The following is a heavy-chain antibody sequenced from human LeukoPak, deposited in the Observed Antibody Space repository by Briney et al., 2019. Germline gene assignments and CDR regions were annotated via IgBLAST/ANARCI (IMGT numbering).Heavy chain of an antibody. D-gene: IGHD2-2*01. CDR1: GGSISSGGYY. V-gene: IGHV4-31*03. Sequence: PSQTPSLTCTVSGGSISSGGYYWSWIRQHPGKGLEWIGYIYYSGSTYYNPSLKSRVTMSVDTSKNQFSLKLSSVTAADTAVYYCARDPLVPAARRYFDLWGRGTLVTVSS. CDR2: IYYSGST. J-gene: IGHJ2*01. CDR3: ARDPLVPAARRYFDL.